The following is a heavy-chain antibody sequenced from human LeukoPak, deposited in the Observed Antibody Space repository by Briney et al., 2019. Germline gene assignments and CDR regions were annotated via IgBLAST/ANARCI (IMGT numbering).Heavy chain of an antibody. CDR3: ARDPGYYDSSGYVD. J-gene: IGHJ4*02. D-gene: IGHD3-22*01. CDR2: IYYSGST. Sequence: SQTLSLTCTVSGGSISSGDYYWSWIRQPPGKGLEWIGYIYYSGSTYCNPSLKSRVTISVDTSKNQFSLKLSSVTAADTAVYYCARDPGYYDSSGYVDWGQGTLVTVSS. CDR1: GGSISSGDYY. V-gene: IGHV4-30-4*01.